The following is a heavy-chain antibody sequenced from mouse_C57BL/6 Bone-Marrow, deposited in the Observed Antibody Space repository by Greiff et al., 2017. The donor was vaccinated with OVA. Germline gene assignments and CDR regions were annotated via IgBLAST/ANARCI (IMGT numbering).Heavy chain of an antibody. Sequence: VKLQQSGAELARPGASVKLSCKASGYTFTSYGISWVKQRTGQGLEWIGEIYPRSGNTYYNEKFKGKATLTADKSSSTAYMELRSLTSEDSAVYFCAEKLLNYAMDYWGQGTSVTVSS. V-gene: IGHV1-81*01. J-gene: IGHJ4*01. D-gene: IGHD2-1*01. CDR2: IYPRSGNT. CDR1: GYTFTSYG. CDR3: AEKLLNYAMDY.